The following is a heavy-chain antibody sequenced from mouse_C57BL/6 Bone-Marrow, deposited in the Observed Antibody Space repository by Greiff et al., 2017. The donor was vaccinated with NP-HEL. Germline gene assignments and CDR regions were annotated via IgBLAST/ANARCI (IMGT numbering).Heavy chain of an antibody. V-gene: IGHV1-81*01. CDR2: IYPRSGNT. CDR3: AREKVLPGWFAY. J-gene: IGHJ3*01. CDR1: GYTFTSYG. D-gene: IGHD1-1*01. Sequence: VQLQQSGAELARPGASVKLSCKASGYTFTSYGISWVKQRTGQGLEWIGEIYPRSGNTYYTEKFKGKATLTADKSSSTAYMELRSLTSEDSAVYFCAREKVLPGWFAYWGQGTLVTVSA.